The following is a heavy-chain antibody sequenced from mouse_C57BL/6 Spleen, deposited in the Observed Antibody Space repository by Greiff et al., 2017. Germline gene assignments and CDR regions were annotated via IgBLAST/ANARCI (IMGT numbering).Heavy chain of an antibody. J-gene: IGHJ4*01. Sequence: EVMLVESGGGLVQPGGSLKLSCAASGFTFSDYYMYWVRQTPEKRLERVAYISNGGGSTYYPDTVKGRFTISRDNAKNTLYLQMSRLKSEDTAMYYCARRGDYGGYAMDYWGQGTSVTVSS. CDR2: ISNGGGST. D-gene: IGHD2-4*01. CDR1: GFTFSDYY. CDR3: ARRGDYGGYAMDY. V-gene: IGHV5-12*01.